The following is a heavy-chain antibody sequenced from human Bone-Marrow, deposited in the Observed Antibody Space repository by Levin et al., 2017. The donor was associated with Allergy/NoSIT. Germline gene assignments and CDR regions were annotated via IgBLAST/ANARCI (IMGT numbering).Heavy chain of an antibody. CDR2: ISGSSSYI. CDR1: GFSLSDYT. CDR3: ARDQDHGFLSAFGWFDP. V-gene: IGHV3-21*06. Sequence: MTGGSLRLSCLASGFSLSDYTVNWVRQAPGKGLEWISSISGSSSYIFYADSIKGRFTVSRDNAQNSVYLQMDSLTPEDTAVYFCARDQDHGFLSAFGWFDPWGQGTLVSVSS. J-gene: IGHJ5*02. D-gene: IGHD3-3*01.